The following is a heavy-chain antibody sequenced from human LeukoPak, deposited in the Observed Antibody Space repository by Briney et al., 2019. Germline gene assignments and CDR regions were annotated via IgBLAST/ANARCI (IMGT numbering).Heavy chain of an antibody. V-gene: IGHV4-34*01. J-gene: IGHJ4*02. Sequence: SETLSLTCAVYGGSFSGYYWSWIRQPPGKGLEWIGEINHSGSTNYNPSLKSRVTISVDTSKNQFSLKLSSVTAADTAVYYRARSYYDFYYLDYWGQGTLVTVSS. CDR1: GGSFSGYY. CDR2: INHSGST. D-gene: IGHD3-22*01. CDR3: ARSYYDFYYLDY.